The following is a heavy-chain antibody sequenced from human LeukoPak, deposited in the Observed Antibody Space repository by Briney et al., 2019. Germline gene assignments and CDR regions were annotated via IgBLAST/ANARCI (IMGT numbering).Heavy chain of an antibody. V-gene: IGHV4-4*07. CDR2: IHTTGST. CDR3: GRRSRSTWNYRRGDY. Sequence: SETLSLTCTVSGVSISSYYWSWIRQPAGKGLGWIGRIHTTGSTNYNPSLKSRVTISVDTSKNQFSLKLTSVTAADTAVYYCGRRSRSTWNYRRGDYWGQGTLVTVSS. J-gene: IGHJ4*02. CDR1: GVSISSYY. D-gene: IGHD1-7*01.